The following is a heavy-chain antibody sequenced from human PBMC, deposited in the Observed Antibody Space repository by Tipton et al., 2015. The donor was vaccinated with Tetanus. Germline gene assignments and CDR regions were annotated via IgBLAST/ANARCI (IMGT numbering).Heavy chain of an antibody. CDR2: IFHRGST. CDR3: ARGILGGNSGSTFDY. D-gene: IGHD4-23*01. J-gene: IGHJ4*02. Sequence: LRLSCSVTDYSISTGYYWGWIRQPPGKGLEWIGSIFHRGSTYYNASLKSRVTISVDTSKSQFSLKLSSVTAADTAVYYCARGILGGNSGSTFDYWGQGTLVTVSS. CDR1: DYSISTGYY. V-gene: IGHV4-38-2*01.